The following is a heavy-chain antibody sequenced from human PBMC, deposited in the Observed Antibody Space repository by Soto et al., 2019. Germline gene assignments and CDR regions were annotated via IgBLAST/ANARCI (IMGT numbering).Heavy chain of an antibody. D-gene: IGHD1-7*01. V-gene: IGHV1-8*01. CDR3: VKVAELKSCYYHAMDV. CDR1: GYSFTGHD. Sequence: QVQLVQSGAEVKKPGASVRVSCKASGYSFTGHDVNWVRQASGQGLEWMGWMNPKSGGTGYAQKFQGRVTMTRDTSINTAYMDLSGLTSQDTAVYYCVKVAELKSCYYHAMDVWGQGTTLTVSS. J-gene: IGHJ6*02. CDR2: MNPKSGGT.